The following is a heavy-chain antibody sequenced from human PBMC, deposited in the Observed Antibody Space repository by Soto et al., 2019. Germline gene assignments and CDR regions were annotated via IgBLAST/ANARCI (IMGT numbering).Heavy chain of an antibody. CDR2: MNPSTGNS. CDR1: GYTFTSYD. Sequence: QVQLVQSGAEVRKPGASVKVSCEASGYTFTSYDIYWVRQATGQGLEWMGWMNPSTGNSGYAQKFQGRVTRTSDTSISTAQMELSSLRSEDTAVYYCARRAETNGWNGFGADKYYFDFWGQGTLVTVSS. D-gene: IGHD1-1*01. CDR3: ARRAETNGWNGFGADKYYFDF. V-gene: IGHV1-8*01. J-gene: IGHJ4*02.